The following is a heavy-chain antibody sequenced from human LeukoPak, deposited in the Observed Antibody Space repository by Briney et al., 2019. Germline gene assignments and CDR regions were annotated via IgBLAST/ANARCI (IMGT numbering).Heavy chain of an antibody. Sequence: PGGSLRLSCADSGVSFSRYSMNWVRQAPGKGLEWVSSISSSSSYIFYADSVKGRFTISRDNAKNSLFLQLNSLRAEDTAVYYCARGTGSDSWYIDYWGQGTLVSVSS. J-gene: IGHJ4*02. D-gene: IGHD6-13*01. V-gene: IGHV3-21*01. CDR1: GVSFSRYS. CDR3: ARGTGSDSWYIDY. CDR2: ISSSSSYI.